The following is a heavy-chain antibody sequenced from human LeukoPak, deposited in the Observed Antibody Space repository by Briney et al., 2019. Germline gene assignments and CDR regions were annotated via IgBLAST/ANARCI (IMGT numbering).Heavy chain of an antibody. D-gene: IGHD2-2*01. Sequence: GGSLRLSCAASGFTFSSYGMHWVRQAPGKGLEWVAFIRYDGSNKYYADSVKGRFTISRDNSKNTLYLQMNSLRAEDTAVYYCAKAHCSSTSCYDSVYWFDPWGQGTLVTVSS. CDR3: AKAHCSSTSCYDSVYWFDP. V-gene: IGHV3-30*02. J-gene: IGHJ5*02. CDR2: IRYDGSNK. CDR1: GFTFSSYG.